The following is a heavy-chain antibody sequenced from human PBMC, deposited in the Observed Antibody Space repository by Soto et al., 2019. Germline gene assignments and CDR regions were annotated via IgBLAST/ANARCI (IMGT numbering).Heavy chain of an antibody. V-gene: IGHV5-10-1*01. CDR2: IDPSDSYT. CDR1: GYSFTSYW. D-gene: IGHD2-2*01. CDR3: ARRGPPAYCSSTSCYFFGMDV. Sequence: GSLKISCKGSGYSFTSYWISWVRQMPGKGLEWMGRIDPSDSYTNYSPSFQGHVTISADKSISTAYLQWSSLKASDTAMYYCARRGPPAYCSSTSCYFFGMDVWGQGTTVTVSS. J-gene: IGHJ6*02.